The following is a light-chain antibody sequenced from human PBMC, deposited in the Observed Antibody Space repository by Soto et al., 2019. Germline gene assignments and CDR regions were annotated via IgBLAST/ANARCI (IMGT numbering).Light chain of an antibody. CDR3: MQALQTPFT. J-gene: IGKJ3*01. CDR1: QSLLHSNGYNC. Sequence: DIVMTQSPLSLPVTPGEPASISCRSSQSLLHSNGYNCLDWYLQKPGQSPQLLIYFGSNRASGVPDRFSGSGSGTEFTLKISRVEAEDVGVYYCMQALQTPFTFGPGTKVDIK. V-gene: IGKV2-28*01. CDR2: FGS.